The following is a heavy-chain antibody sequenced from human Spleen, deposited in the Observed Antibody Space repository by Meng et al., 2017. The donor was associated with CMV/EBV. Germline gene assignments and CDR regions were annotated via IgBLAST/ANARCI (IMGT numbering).Heavy chain of an antibody. J-gene: IGHJ4*02. V-gene: IGHV1-69*05. CDR2: IIPIFGAA. CDR3: AIRSIAAAGPFDY. CDR1: GGSFRSYA. D-gene: IGHD6-13*01. Sequence: KASGGSFRSYAISWVRQAPGQGLEWMGGIIPIFGAANYAQKFQGRVTITTDESTSTAYMELSSLRSEDTAVYYCAIRSIAAAGPFDYWGQGTLVTVSS.